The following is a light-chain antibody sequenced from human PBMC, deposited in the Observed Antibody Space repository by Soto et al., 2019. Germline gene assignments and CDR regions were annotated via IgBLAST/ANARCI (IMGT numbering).Light chain of an antibody. CDR2: DVS. CDR3: NSYTTSNTRQIV. V-gene: IGLV2-14*01. J-gene: IGLJ1*01. CDR1: SSDVGGYNY. Sequence: LTQPASVSGSPGQSITISCTGTSSDVGGYNYVSWYQQHPGKAPKFMIYDVSNRPSGVSTRFSGSKSGNTASLTISGLQAEDEADYYCNSYTTSNTRQIVFGAGTKVTVL.